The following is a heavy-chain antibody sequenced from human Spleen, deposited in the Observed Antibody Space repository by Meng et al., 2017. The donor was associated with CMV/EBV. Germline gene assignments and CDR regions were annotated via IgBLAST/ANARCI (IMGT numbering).Heavy chain of an antibody. CDR2: INSDGSST. V-gene: IGHV3-74*01. CDR1: GFTFSSYW. D-gene: IGHD3-22*01. Sequence: GESLKISCAASGFTFSSYWMRWVRQAPGKGLVWVSRINSDGSSTSYADSVKGRFTVSRDNAKNTMYLQMNSLRAEDTAVYYCARRMEYSSSPFDYWGQGTLVTVSS. CDR3: ARRMEYSSSPFDY. J-gene: IGHJ4*02.